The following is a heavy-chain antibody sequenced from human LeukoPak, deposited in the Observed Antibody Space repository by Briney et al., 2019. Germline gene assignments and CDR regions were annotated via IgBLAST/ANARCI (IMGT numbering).Heavy chain of an antibody. J-gene: IGHJ5*02. CDR3: ATDRYYGSGSYYTKHSWFDP. CDR2: FDPEDGET. V-gene: IGHV1-24*01. D-gene: IGHD3-10*01. Sequence: ASVKVSCKVSGYTLTELSMHWVRQAPGKGLEWMGGFDPEDGETIYAQKFQGRVTMTEDTSTDTAYMELSSLRSEDTAVYYCATDRYYGSGSYYTKHSWFDPWGQGTLVTVSS. CDR1: GYTLTELS.